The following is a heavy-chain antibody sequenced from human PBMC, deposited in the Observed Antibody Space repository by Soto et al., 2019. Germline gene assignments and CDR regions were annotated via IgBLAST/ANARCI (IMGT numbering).Heavy chain of an antibody. CDR1: GFTFSSYA. Sequence: GGSLRLSCAASGFTFSSYAMSWVRQAPGKGLEWVAVIWYDGSNKYYADSVKGRFTISRDNSKNTLYLQMNSLRAEDTAVYYCAKDRNSGSYFNYFDYWGQRTLVTVSS. CDR3: AKDRNSGSYFNYFDY. D-gene: IGHD1-26*01. CDR2: IWYDGSNK. J-gene: IGHJ4*02. V-gene: IGHV3-33*06.